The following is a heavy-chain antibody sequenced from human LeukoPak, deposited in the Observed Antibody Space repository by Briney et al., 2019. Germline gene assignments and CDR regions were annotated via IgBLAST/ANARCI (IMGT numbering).Heavy chain of an antibody. CDR1: GGSISSGDYY. J-gene: IGHJ4*02. D-gene: IGHD5-24*01. V-gene: IGHV4-30-4*01. Sequence: PSETLSLTCTVSGGSISSGDYYWSWIRQPPGRGLEWIGYIYYSGSTYYNPSLKSRVTISVDTSKNQFSLKLSSVTAADTAVYYCAIREMATDFDYWGQGTLVTVSS. CDR3: AIREMATDFDY. CDR2: IYYSGST.